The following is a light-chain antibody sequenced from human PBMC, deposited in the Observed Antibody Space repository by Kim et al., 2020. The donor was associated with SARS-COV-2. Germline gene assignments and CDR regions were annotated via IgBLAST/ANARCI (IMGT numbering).Light chain of an antibody. Sequence: DIQLTQSPSSLSASVGDRVTITCRASQGISNYLAWYQQKPGKVPKLLIYGASNLQSGAPSHFSGSRSGTDFTLTISFLQPEDVATYYCQNYNSGPLTFGGGTKLEIK. CDR3: QNYNSGPLT. CDR1: QGISNY. J-gene: IGKJ4*01. V-gene: IGKV1-27*01. CDR2: GAS.